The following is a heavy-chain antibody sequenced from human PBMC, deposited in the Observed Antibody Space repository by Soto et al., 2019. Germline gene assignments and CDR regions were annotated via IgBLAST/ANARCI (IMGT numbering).Heavy chain of an antibody. D-gene: IGHD5-18*01. CDR2: INHSGST. Sequence: QVQLQQRGAGLLKPSETLALTCGVYRGSFSGFYWTWIRQTPGKGLEWIGEINHSGSTNYNPSFKNRVTISVGRSTNYFALKMTSVTAADAAVYYCARGRGYVYGNNFYGMDVWGQGTTVTVSS. J-gene: IGHJ6*02. V-gene: IGHV4-34*01. CDR3: ARGRGYVYGNNFYGMDV. CDR1: RGSFSGFY.